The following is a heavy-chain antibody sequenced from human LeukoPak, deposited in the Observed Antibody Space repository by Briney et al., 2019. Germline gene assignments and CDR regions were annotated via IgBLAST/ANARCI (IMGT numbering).Heavy chain of an antibody. V-gene: IGHV3-53*01. J-gene: IGHJ4*02. CDR1: GFTVSSNC. CDR3: ARGLYYYDSSGYYYY. Sequence: GGSLRLSCAASGFTVSSNCMSWVRQAPGKGLEWVSVIYYSGSTYYADSVKGRFTISSDNSKNTLYLQMNSLRAEDTAVYYCARGLYYYDSSGYYYYWGQGTLVTVSS. CDR2: IYYSGST. D-gene: IGHD3-22*01.